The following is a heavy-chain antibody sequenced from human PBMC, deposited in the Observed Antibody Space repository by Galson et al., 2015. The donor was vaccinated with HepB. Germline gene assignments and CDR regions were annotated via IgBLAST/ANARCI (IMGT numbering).Heavy chain of an antibody. V-gene: IGHV1-69*13. CDR2: IIPIFGTA. CDR1: GGTFSSYA. Sequence: SVKVSCKASGGTFSSYAISWVRQAPGQGLEWMGGIIPIFGTANYAQKFQGRVTITADESTSTAYMELSSLRSEDTAVYYCAVGYCSSTSCHRIYYYYYGMDVWGQGTTVTVSS. J-gene: IGHJ6*02. D-gene: IGHD2-2*01. CDR3: AVGYCSSTSCHRIYYYYYGMDV.